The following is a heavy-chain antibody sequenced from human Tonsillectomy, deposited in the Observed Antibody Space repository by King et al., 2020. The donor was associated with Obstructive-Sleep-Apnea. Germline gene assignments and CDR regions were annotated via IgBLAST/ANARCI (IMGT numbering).Heavy chain of an antibody. CDR1: GGSIINYY. Sequence: VQLQESGPGLVKPSETLSLTCTVSGGSIINYYWSWIRQPPGEGLEWIGHIYYTGSTNYNPSLRSRVTVSVDTSKNQFSLKLSSVTAADTAVYYCAGNPSGSYSFDYWGQGTLVTVSS. CDR2: IYYTGST. V-gene: IGHV4-59*01. D-gene: IGHD3-10*01. J-gene: IGHJ4*02. CDR3: AGNPSGSYSFDY.